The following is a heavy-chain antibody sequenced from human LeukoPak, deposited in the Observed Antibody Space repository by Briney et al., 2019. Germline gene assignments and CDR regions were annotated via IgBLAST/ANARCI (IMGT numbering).Heavy chain of an antibody. CDR1: GFSVNNNY. CDR3: ARGARYFDWLSLDC. V-gene: IGHV3-66*01. D-gene: IGHD3-9*01. J-gene: IGHJ4*02. Sequence: GGSLRLSCTASGFSVNNNYISWVRQAPGRGLEWVSVIYSGDTTFYADSVKDRFTISRDNSKNTVYLQMNSLRAGDTAVYYCARGARYFDWLSLDCWGQGTLVTVSS. CDR2: IYSGDTT.